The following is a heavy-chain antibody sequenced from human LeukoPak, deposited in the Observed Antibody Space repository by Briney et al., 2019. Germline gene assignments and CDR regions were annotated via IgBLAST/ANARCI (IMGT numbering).Heavy chain of an antibody. D-gene: IGHD3-10*01. V-gene: IGHV3-11*04. CDR1: GFTFSDYY. CDR3: ARASRYGLNWFDP. J-gene: IGHJ5*02. CDR2: ISSGGNTL. Sequence: GGSLRLSCAASGFTFSDYYMNWIRQAPGKGLEWVSYISSGGNTLYYADSVKGRFTISRDNAKNSLYLQMNSLRAEDTAVYYCARASRYGLNWFDPWGQGTLVTASS.